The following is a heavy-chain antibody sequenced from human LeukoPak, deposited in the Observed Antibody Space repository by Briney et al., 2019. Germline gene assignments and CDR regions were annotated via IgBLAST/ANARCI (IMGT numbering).Heavy chain of an antibody. D-gene: IGHD4-17*01. Sequence: GGPLRLSCAASGFTVSSNYMSWVRQAPGKGLEWVSVIYSGGSAYYADSVKGRFTISRDNSKNTLYLQMNSLRAVDTAVYYCARASDYLGGQGTLVTVSS. CDR2: IYSGGSA. J-gene: IGHJ4*02. CDR1: GFTVSSNY. V-gene: IGHV3-53*01. CDR3: ARASDYL.